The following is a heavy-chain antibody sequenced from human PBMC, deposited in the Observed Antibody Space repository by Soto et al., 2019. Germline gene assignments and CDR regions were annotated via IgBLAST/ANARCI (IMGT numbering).Heavy chain of an antibody. V-gene: IGHV5-10-1*01. D-gene: IGHD5-12*01. CDR1: GYSFTSYW. J-gene: IGHJ6*02. Sequence: LGESLKISCKGSGYSFTSYWISWVRQMPGKGLEWMGRIDPSDSYTNYSPSFQGHVTISADKSISTAYLQWSSLKASDTAMYYCARRRGYSGYEPYYYYGMDVWGQGTTVTVSS. CDR2: IDPSDSYT. CDR3: ARRRGYSGYEPYYYYGMDV.